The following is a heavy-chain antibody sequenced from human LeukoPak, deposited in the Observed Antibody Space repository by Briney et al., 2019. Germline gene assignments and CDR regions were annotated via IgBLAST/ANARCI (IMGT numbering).Heavy chain of an antibody. CDR2: ISYDGSNK. J-gene: IGHJ4*02. CDR3: ARGLSGEDYFDY. V-gene: IGHV3-30-3*01. Sequence: GGSLRLSCAASGFTFSSYAMHWVRQAPGKGLEWVAVISYDGSNKYYADSVKGRFTISRDNSKNTLYLQMNSLRAEDTAVYYCARGLSGEDYFDYWGQGTLVTVSS. D-gene: IGHD1-26*01. CDR1: GFTFSSYA.